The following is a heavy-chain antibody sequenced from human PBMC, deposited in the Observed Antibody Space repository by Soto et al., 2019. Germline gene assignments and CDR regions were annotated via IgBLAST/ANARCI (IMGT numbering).Heavy chain of an antibody. V-gene: IGHV4-61*01. CDR1: GDSVSGSSYY. CDR2: IYDTGSG. CDR3: ARGGDRYGPDYYGMDV. J-gene: IGHJ6*02. Sequence: SETLSLTCTVSGDSVSGSSYYWSWIRQPPGKGLEWIGYIYDTGSGNYNPSLRSRLTMSPDTSKNQFSLNLRSVTPADTAVYYCARGGDRYGPDYYGMDVWGQGTTVTVSS. D-gene: IGHD5-18*01.